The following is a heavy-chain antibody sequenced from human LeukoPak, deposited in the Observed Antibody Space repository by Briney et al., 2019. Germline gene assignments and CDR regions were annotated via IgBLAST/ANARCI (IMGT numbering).Heavy chain of an antibody. V-gene: IGHV1-2*02. D-gene: IGHD2-15*01. CDR3: ARPGFFCSGGSCYSNWFDP. Sequence: GASVKVSCKASGYTFTGYYMHWVRQAPGQGLEWMGWINPNSGGTNYAQKFQGRVTMTRDTSISTAYMELSRLRSDDTAVYYCARPGFFCSGGSCYSNWFDPWGQGTLVTVSS. CDR1: GYTFTGYY. CDR2: INPNSGGT. J-gene: IGHJ5*02.